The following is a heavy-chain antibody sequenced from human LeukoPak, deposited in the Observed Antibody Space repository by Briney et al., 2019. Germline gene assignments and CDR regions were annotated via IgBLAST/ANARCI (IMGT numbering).Heavy chain of an antibody. CDR3: ARGGETTVVTPWGGH. Sequence: ASVKVSCKASGYTFTGYYMHWVRQAPGQGLEWMGWINPNSGGTNYAQKFQGRVTMTRDTSISTAYMELSRLRSDDTAVYYCARGGETTVVTPWGGHWGQGTLVTVSS. J-gene: IGHJ4*02. CDR2: INPNSGGT. V-gene: IGHV1-2*02. CDR1: GYTFTGYY. D-gene: IGHD4-23*01.